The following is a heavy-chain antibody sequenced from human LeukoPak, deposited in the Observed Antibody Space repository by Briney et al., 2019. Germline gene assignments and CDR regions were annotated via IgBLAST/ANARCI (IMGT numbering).Heavy chain of an antibody. J-gene: IGHJ5*02. CDR3: ARYNYDFWSGYSKWFDP. Sequence: PSETLSLTCTVSGGSISSSYWSWIRQPPGKGLEWIGYIYYSGSTNYNPSLKSRVTISVDTSKNQFSLKLSSVTAADTAVYYCARYNYDFWSGYSKWFDPWAREPWSPSPQ. D-gene: IGHD3-3*01. CDR1: GGSISSSY. V-gene: IGHV4-59*01. CDR2: IYYSGST.